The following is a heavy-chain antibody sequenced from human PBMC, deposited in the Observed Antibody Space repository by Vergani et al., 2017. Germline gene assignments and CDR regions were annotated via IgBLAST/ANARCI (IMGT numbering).Heavy chain of an antibody. CDR3: AKDTLGSGYYVLFDY. Sequence: QVQLVESGGGVVQPGRSLRLSCAASGFTFSSYAMHWVRQAPGKGLEWVAVISYDGSNKYYADSVKGRFTISRDNSKNTLYLQMNSLRAEDTAVYYCAKDTLGSGYYVLFDYWGQGTLVTVSS. CDR1: GFTFSSYA. D-gene: IGHD3-3*01. CDR2: ISYDGSNK. J-gene: IGHJ4*02. V-gene: IGHV3-30-3*01.